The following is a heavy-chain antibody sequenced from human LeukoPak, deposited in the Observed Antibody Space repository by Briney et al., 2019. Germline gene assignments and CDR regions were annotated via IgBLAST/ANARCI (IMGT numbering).Heavy chain of an antibody. CDR1: GGSISSGGYS. CDR2: IYHSGST. V-gene: IGHV4-30-2*01. J-gene: IGHJ6*02. D-gene: IGHD4-17*01. Sequence: SETLSLTCAVSGGSISSGGYSWSWIRQPPGKGLEWIGYIYHSGSTYYNPSLKSRVTISVDRSKNQFSLKLSSVTAADTAVYYCARAGVTTDYYYYYYGMDVWGQGTTVTVSS. CDR3: ARAGVTTDYYYYYYGMDV.